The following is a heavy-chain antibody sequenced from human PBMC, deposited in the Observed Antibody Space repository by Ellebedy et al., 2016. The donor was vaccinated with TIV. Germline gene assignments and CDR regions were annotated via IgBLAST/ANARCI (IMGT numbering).Heavy chain of an antibody. J-gene: IGHJ5*02. CDR1: GDTFSNHA. CDR3: ARWDGYDEKFQGPLDR. V-gene: IGHV1-69*04. CDR2: MDPRLGTV. D-gene: IGHD5-24*01. Sequence: AASVKVSCKAPGDTFSNHAFNWVRQAPGQELEWMGRMDPRLGTVKYAQKFQGRVTITADKSTSTAYIELRSLRSDDTAVYYCARWDGYDEKFQGPLDRWGQGTLVTVSS.